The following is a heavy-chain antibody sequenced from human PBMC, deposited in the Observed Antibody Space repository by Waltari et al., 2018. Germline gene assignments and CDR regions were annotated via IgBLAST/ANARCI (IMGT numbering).Heavy chain of an antibody. D-gene: IGHD2-21*01. J-gene: IGHJ6*03. CDR2: IIPIFGTA. CDR3: ARDAYCGGDCYSPYYYYMDV. V-gene: IGHV1-69*05. Sequence: QVQLVQSGAEVKKPGSSVKVSCKASGGTFSSYAISWVRQAPGQGLEWMGGIIPIFGTANYAQKFQGRVTITTDESTSTAYMELSSLRSEDTAVYYCARDAYCGGDCYSPYYYYMDVWGKGTTVTVSS. CDR1: GGTFSSYA.